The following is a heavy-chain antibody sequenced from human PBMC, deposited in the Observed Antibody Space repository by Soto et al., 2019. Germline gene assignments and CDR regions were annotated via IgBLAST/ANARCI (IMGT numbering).Heavy chain of an antibody. CDR1: GYSFTSYW. CDR3: ARRPVVPPAIRAPLQIDY. Sequence: PGESLKISCEGSGYSFTSYWIGWVRQMPGKGLEWMGIIYPGDSDTRYSPSFQGQVTISADKSISTAYLQWSSLKASDTAMYYCARRPVVPPAIRAPLQIDYWGQGTLVTVSS. J-gene: IGHJ4*02. CDR2: IYPGDSDT. V-gene: IGHV5-51*01. D-gene: IGHD2-2*01.